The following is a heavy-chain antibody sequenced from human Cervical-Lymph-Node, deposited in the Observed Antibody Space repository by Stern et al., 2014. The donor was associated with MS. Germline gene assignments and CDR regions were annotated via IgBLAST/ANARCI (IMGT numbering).Heavy chain of an antibody. V-gene: IGHV1-69*01. CDR2: LFPVFGTP. D-gene: IGHD6-13*01. J-gene: IGHJ5*02. Sequence: QMQLVQSGAEVTKPGSLVKVSCKASGGTFSKFPSSWVRQAPGQGLEWMGGLFPVFGTPTYAQEFRGRVTITADVSTSTVYMELSSLRSDDTAVYYCALSSETSDRWYSLGYDLWGQGTLVTVSS. CDR1: GGTFSKFP. CDR3: ALSSETSDRWYSLGYDL.